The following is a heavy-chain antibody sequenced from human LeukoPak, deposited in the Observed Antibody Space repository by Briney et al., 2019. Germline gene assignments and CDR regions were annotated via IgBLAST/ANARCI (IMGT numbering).Heavy chain of an antibody. D-gene: IGHD3-22*01. V-gene: IGHV4-34*01. Sequence: SETLSLTCAVYGGPLSGYYWSWIRQPPGKGLEWIGEINHSGSTNYNPSLKSRVTISVDTSKNQFSLKLTSVTAADTAVYYCARQDYSDINGYYQYYFDFWGQGTLVTASS. CDR3: ARQDYSDINGYYQYYFDF. CDR2: INHSGST. J-gene: IGHJ4*02. CDR1: GGPLSGYY.